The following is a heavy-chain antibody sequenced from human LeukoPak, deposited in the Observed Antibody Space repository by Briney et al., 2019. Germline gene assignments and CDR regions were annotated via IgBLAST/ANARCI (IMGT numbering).Heavy chain of an antibody. V-gene: IGHV3-69-1*01. CDR1: GFTFTNHP. Sequence: GGSLRLSCAASGFTFTNHPMNWVRQAPGKGLEWVSYIGGDGVAFYADSVKGRFTISKDDARKSLYLQMSSLRVEDTALYYCVKDRANWAIDDWGQGTQVTVSS. J-gene: IGHJ4*02. CDR2: IGGDGVA. D-gene: IGHD2-2*02. CDR3: VKDRANWAIDD.